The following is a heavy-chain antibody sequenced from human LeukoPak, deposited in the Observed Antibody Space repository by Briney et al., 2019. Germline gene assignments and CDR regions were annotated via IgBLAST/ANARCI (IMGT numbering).Heavy chain of an antibody. CDR2: ISYDGSNK. Sequence: PGRSLRLSCAASGFTFSSYAMHWVRQAPGKGLEWVAVISYDGSNKYYADSVKGRFTISRDNSKNTLYLQMNSLRAEDTAVYYCARGKIAAAGTIDYWGQGTLVTVSS. D-gene: IGHD6-13*01. CDR3: ARGKIAAAGTIDY. J-gene: IGHJ4*02. CDR1: GFTFSSYA. V-gene: IGHV3-30-3*01.